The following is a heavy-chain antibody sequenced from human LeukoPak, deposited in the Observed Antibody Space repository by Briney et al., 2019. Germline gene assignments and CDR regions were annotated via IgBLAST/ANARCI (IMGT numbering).Heavy chain of an antibody. CDR3: ARRGYSTYGMDV. CDR2: ISTSVSSL. J-gene: IGHJ6*02. Sequence: GGSLRLSCAASGFTFSDYYMSWIRQAPGKGLEWVSYISTSVSSLWYADSVKGRFTISRDNAKKSLYLQMNSLRAEDTAVYYCARRGYSTYGMDVWGQGTTVTVFS. CDR1: GFTFSDYY. D-gene: IGHD5-18*01. V-gene: IGHV3-11*01.